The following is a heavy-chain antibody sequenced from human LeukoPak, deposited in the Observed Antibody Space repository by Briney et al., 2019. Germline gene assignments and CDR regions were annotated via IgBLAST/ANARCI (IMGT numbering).Heavy chain of an antibody. V-gene: IGHV3-33*01. J-gene: IGHJ5*02. Sequence: PGGSLRLSCAASGFTFNSYGMHWVRQAPGKGLEWVAVIWYDGSNKYYADSVKGRFTISRDNSKNTLYLQMNSLRAEDTAVYYCARAATIFGVVTPGWFDPWGQGTLVTVSS. CDR1: GFTFNSYG. D-gene: IGHD3-3*01. CDR3: ARAATIFGVVTPGWFDP. CDR2: IWYDGSNK.